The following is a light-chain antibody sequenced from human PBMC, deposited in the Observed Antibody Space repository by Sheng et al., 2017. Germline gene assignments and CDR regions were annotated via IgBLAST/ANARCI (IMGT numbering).Light chain of an antibody. V-gene: IGLV1-51*01. CDR2: DNH. J-gene: IGLJ3*02. Sequence: QTVLTQPPSVSAAPGQKVTISCYGSGSNIGNRYVSWYQQLSGTAPKLLIYDNHERPSGIPDRFSASKSGTSATLAISGLQTGDGADYYCGAWDTTLSAWVFGGGTKLTVL. CDR1: GSNIGNRY. CDR3: GAWDTTLSAWV.